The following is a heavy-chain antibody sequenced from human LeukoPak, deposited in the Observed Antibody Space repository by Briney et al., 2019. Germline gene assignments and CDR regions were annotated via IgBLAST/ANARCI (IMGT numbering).Heavy chain of an antibody. D-gene: IGHD6-13*01. CDR1: GFTFSSYA. V-gene: IGHV4-59*01. Sequence: GSLRLSCAASGFTFSSYAMSWIRQPPGKGLEWIGYIYYSGSTNYNPSLKSRVTISVDTSKNQFSLKLSSVTAADTAVYYCARGIRSSWYALTIDYWGQGTLVTVSS. CDR3: ARGIRSSWYALTIDY. J-gene: IGHJ4*02. CDR2: IYYSGST.